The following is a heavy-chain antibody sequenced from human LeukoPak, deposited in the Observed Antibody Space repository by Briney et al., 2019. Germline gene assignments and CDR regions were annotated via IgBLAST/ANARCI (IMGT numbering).Heavy chain of an antibody. Sequence: GGSLRLSCAASDFSFSNYGMHWVRQAPGKGLEWVTFIRYDGSNKYYVDSVKGRFTISRDNSRSTLYLQMNSLRAEDTAVYYCAEAPRKGIVVEPAVMIDYWGQGSLVTVSS. CDR2: IRYDGSNK. CDR1: DFSFSNYG. CDR3: AEAPRKGIVVEPAVMIDY. J-gene: IGHJ4*02. D-gene: IGHD2-2*01. V-gene: IGHV3-30*02.